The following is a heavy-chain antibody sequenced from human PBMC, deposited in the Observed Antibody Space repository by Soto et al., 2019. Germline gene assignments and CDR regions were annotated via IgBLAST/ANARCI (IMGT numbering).Heavy chain of an antibody. D-gene: IGHD2-15*01. J-gene: IGHJ4*02. CDR3: ARLYCSGGSCYSGFVDY. V-gene: IGHV4-39*01. CDR1: GGSISSSSYY. CDR2: IYYSGST. Sequence: TSETLSLTCTVSGGSISSSSYYWGWIRQPPGKGLEWIGSIYYSGSTYYNPSLKSRVTISVDTSKNQFSLKLSSVTAADTAVYYCARLYCSGGSCYSGFVDYWGQGTLVTVSS.